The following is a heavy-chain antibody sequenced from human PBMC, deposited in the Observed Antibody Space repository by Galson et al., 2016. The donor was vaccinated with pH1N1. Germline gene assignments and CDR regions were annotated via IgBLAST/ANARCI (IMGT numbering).Heavy chain of an antibody. Sequence: SVKVSCKASGGTFNNYAISWVRQAPGQGLEWMGGIIPNIDKVHNAQKFQGRVTITADKSTSTVYMELSSLRYEDTAVYYCARAATFITIFGVVKGDYYYMDVWGKGTTVTVSS. CDR1: GGTFNNYA. CDR3: ARAATFITIFGVVKGDYYYMDV. CDR2: IIPNIDKV. J-gene: IGHJ6*03. D-gene: IGHD3-3*01. V-gene: IGHV1-69*10.